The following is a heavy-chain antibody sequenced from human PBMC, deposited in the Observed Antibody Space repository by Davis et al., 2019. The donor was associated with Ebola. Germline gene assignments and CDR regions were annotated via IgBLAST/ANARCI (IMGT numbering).Heavy chain of an antibody. CDR1: GCSISSYY. D-gene: IGHD3-22*01. J-gene: IGHJ6*02. CDR3: ARLGRLSGYYSFLWHYGMDV. V-gene: IGHV4-59*08. Sequence: PGGSLRLSCTVSGCSISSYYWSWIRQPPGKGLEWIGYIYYSGSTNYNPSLKSRVTISVDTSKNQFSLKLSSVTAADTAVYYCARLGRLSGYYSFLWHYGMDVWGQGTTVTVSS. CDR2: IYYSGST.